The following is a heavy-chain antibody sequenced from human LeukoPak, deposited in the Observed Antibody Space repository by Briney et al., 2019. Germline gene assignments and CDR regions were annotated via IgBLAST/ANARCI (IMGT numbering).Heavy chain of an antibody. CDR1: GFTFSSYT. Sequence: GGSLRLSCAASGFTFSSYTMNWVRQAPGKGLEWVSSISTSSSYISYADSVKGRFTISRDNAKNSLYLQMNSLRAEDTAVYYCAREHRWYSSNWYLIDYWGQGTLVTVSS. CDR3: AREHRWYSSNWYLIDY. J-gene: IGHJ4*02. CDR2: ISTSSSYI. V-gene: IGHV3-21*01. D-gene: IGHD6-13*01.